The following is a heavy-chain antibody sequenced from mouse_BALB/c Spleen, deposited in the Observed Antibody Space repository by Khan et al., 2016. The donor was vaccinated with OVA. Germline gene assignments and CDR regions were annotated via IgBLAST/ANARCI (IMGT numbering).Heavy chain of an antibody. J-gene: IGHJ4*01. CDR3: ARSDDGSSYAMDY. V-gene: IGHV1S137*01. CDR2: ISTYSGNT. CDR1: GYTFTDYA. D-gene: IGHD1-1*01. Sequence: QVQLQQSGPELVRPGVSVKISCKGSGYTFTDYAMHWVKQSHAKSLEWIGVISTYSGNTNYNQKFKGKATMTVDKSSSTAYMELARLTSEDSAIYYGARSDDGSSYAMDYGGQGTSVTV.